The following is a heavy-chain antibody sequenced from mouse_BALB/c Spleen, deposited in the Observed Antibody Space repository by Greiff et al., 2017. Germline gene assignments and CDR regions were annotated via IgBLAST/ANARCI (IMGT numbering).Heavy chain of an antibody. J-gene: IGHJ4*01. CDR3: ARWGNYEGDAMDY. CDR1: GYTFTSYN. V-gene: IGHV1-12*01. D-gene: IGHD2-1*01. CDR2: IYPGNGDT. Sequence: QVQLKQPGAELVKPGASVKMSCKASGYTFTSYNMHWVKQTPGQGLEWIGAIYPGNGDTSYNQKFKGKATLTADKSSSTAYMQLSSLTSEDSAVYYCARWGNYEGDAMDYWGQGTSVTVSS.